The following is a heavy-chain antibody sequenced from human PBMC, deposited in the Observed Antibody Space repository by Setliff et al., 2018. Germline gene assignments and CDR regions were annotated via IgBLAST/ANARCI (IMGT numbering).Heavy chain of an antibody. CDR1: GGSISSYY. J-gene: IGHJ4*02. V-gene: IGHV4-4*07. Sequence: ASETLSLTCTVSGGSISSYYWSWIRQPAGKGLEWIGHIYIGGSANYNPSLKSRVTMSIDTSKNQFSLKLNSVTAADMAVYYCATLAFTYYYDSSGYYPHDYWGQGTLVTVSS. CDR2: IYIGGSA. D-gene: IGHD3-22*01. CDR3: ATLAFTYYYDSSGYYPHDY.